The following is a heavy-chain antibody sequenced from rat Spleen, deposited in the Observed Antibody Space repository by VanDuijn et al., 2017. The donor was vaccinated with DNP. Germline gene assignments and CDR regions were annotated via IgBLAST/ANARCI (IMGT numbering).Heavy chain of an antibody. CDR3: TTGAGSP. V-gene: IGHV5-27*01. CDR1: GFTFSNYG. D-gene: IGHD1-4*01. J-gene: IGHJ4*01. Sequence: EVQLVESGGGLVQPGRSLKLSCAASGFTFSNYGMAWVRQAPTTGLEWVASITNSGGSIYYRDSLKGRITISRDNAKSTLYLQMDSLRYEDTATYYCTTGAGSPWGQGTSVTVSS. CDR2: ITNSGGSI.